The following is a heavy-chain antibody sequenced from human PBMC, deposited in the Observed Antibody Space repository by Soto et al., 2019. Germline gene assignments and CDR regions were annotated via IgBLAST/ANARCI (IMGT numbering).Heavy chain of an antibody. Sequence: SETLSLTCTVYGGSFSGYYWSWIRQPPGKGLEWIGEINHSGSTNYNPSPKSRVTISVDTSKNQFSLKLSSVTAADTAVYYCARETYGVETHWFDPWGQGTLVTVSS. V-gene: IGHV4-34*01. J-gene: IGHJ5*02. CDR1: GGSFSGYY. CDR3: ARETYGVETHWFDP. D-gene: IGHD4-17*01. CDR2: INHSGST.